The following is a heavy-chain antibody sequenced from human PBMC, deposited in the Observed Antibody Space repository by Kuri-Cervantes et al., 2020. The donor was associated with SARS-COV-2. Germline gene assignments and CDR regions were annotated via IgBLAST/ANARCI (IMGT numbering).Heavy chain of an antibody. CDR2: INHSGST. D-gene: IGHD5-12*01. V-gene: IGHV4-34*01. J-gene: IGHJ4*02. Sequence: SQTLSLAWAVYGGSFSGYYWSWIRQPPGKGLEWIGEINHSGSTNYNTSLKSRVTISVDTSKNQFSLKLSSVTAADTAVYYCARLIGYSGYDYSFGYFDYWGQGTLVTVSS. CDR3: ARLIGYSGYDYSFGYFDY. CDR1: GGSFSGYY.